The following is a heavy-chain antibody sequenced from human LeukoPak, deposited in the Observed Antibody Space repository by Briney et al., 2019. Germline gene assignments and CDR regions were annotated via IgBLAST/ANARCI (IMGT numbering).Heavy chain of an antibody. V-gene: IGHV3-74*01. D-gene: IGHD6-13*01. Sequence: PGGSLRLSCAASGFTFSSCWMHWVRQAPGKGLVWVSRINYDGRSTSYADSVKGRFTISRDNAKNSLYLQMNSLRAEDTAVYYCARPSLWYAGIAAAANGAFDIWGQGTMVTVSS. CDR3: ARPSLWYAGIAAAANGAFDI. CDR2: INYDGRST. CDR1: GFTFSSCW. J-gene: IGHJ3*02.